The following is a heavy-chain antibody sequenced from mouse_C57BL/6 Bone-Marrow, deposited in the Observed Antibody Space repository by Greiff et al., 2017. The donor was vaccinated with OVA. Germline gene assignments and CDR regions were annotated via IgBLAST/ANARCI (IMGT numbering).Heavy chain of an antibody. CDR3: ARSKGYYSNPYYFDY. D-gene: IGHD2-5*01. CDR2: IYWDDDK. V-gene: IGHV8-12*01. CDR1: GFSLSTSGMG. Sequence: QVTLKVCGPGILQSSQTLSLTCSFSGFSLSTSGMGVSWIRQPSGKGLEWLAHIYWDDDKRYNPSLKSRLTISKDTSRNQVFLKITSVDTADTATYYCARSKGYYSNPYYFDYWGQGTTLTVSS. J-gene: IGHJ2*01.